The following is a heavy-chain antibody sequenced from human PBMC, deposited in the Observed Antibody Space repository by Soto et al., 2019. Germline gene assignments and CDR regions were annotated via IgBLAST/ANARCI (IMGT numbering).Heavy chain of an antibody. CDR3: AREFYYDNRGCFDY. J-gene: IGHJ4*02. V-gene: IGHV4-4*02. Sequence: PSETLSLTCRVSGGSISSINWWSWVRQPPGKGLEWIGEIYQSGSTNYNPSLKSRVTLSVDKSKNQFSLQLSSVTAADTAVYYCAREFYYDNRGCFDYWGQGTLVTV. CDR2: IYQSGST. D-gene: IGHD3-22*01. CDR1: GGSISSINW.